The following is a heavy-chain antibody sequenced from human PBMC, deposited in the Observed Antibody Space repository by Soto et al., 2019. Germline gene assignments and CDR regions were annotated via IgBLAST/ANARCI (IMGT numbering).Heavy chain of an antibody. CDR2: IRDVDSYT. Sequence: PVESPKISCQGSGYSFSNNWIGWVRQTRGKGLEWKGIIRDVDSYTKYSPSFQGQVTISADKSRSHAYLQLSSLAAADTAVYYCASWGQSYSWSGFDYWGQGALVTVSS. D-gene: IGHD6-13*01. CDR1: GYSFSNNW. J-gene: IGHJ4*02. CDR3: ASWGQSYSWSGFDY. V-gene: IGHV5-51*01.